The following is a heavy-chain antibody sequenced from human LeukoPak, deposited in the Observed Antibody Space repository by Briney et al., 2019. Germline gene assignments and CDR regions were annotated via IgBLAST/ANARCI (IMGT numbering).Heavy chain of an antibody. J-gene: IGHJ4*02. V-gene: IGHV3-15*01. CDR3: TTEATYYYDSSGYYLDY. Sequence: GGSLRLSCAASGFTFSNAWMSWVRQAPGKGLEWVGRIKSKTDGGITDYAAPVKGRFTISRDDSKNTLYLQMNSLKTEDTAVYYCTTEATYYYDSSGYYLDYWGQGTLVTVSS. CDR2: IKSKTDGGIT. CDR1: GFTFSNAW. D-gene: IGHD3-22*01.